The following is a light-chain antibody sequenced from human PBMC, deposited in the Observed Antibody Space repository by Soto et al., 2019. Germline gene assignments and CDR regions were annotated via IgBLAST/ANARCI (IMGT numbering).Light chain of an antibody. J-gene: IGKJ2*01. V-gene: IGKV1-5*01. CDR3: QQYHSYYT. Sequence: DIQMTQSPSTLSASVGDRVTITCRASETIITWLAWYQQKPGKAPNLLIYDASILQSGVPSRFSAGGSGKEFTITISSLQPDDFATYYCQQYHSYYTCGQGTKLEIK. CDR2: DAS. CDR1: ETIITW.